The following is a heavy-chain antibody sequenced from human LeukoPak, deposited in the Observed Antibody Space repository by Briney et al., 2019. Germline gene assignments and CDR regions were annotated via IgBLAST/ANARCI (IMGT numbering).Heavy chain of an antibody. V-gene: IGHV3-30-3*01. CDR3: ASNRVLDAFDI. CDR2: ISYDGSNK. D-gene: IGHD1-14*01. J-gene: IGHJ3*02. CDR1: GFTFSSYA. Sequence: GGSLRLSCAASGFTFSSYAMHWVRQAPGKGLEWVAVISYDGSNKYYADSVKGRFTISRDNSKNTLYLQMNSLRAEDTAVYYCASNRVLDAFDIWGQGTMVTVSS.